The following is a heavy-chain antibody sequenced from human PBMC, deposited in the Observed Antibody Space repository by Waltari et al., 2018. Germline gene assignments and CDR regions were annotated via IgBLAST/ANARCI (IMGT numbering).Heavy chain of an antibody. Sequence: ARLLQSGAEVQTPGASVKFSSQASGYTFTTYEITRVRQASGQGLQWMGWMNPNTGDTGFAQRFQGRVTMTRDTSFNTAYMERSTLASEDTALYYCARGRDVYAGFDYNWFDPWGPGTLVTVSS. J-gene: IGHJ5*02. CDR3: ARGRDVYAGFDYNWFDP. V-gene: IGHV1-8*02. D-gene: IGHD5-12*01. CDR1: GYTFTTYE. CDR2: MNPNTGDT.